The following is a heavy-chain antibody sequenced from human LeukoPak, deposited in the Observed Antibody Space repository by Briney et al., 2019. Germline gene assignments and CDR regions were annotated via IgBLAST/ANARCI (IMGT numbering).Heavy chain of an antibody. CDR1: GFNFSSYV. Sequence: GGSLRLSCAASGFNFSSYVMSWVRQAPGKGLEWVSAIGDSGGSTYYADSVKGRFTISRDNSKNTLYLQMSSLRAEDTALYYCAKFFSPYYYGMDVWGQGTTVTVSS. V-gene: IGHV3-23*01. J-gene: IGHJ6*02. CDR3: AKFFSPYYYGMDV. D-gene: IGHD2/OR15-2a*01. CDR2: IGDSGGST.